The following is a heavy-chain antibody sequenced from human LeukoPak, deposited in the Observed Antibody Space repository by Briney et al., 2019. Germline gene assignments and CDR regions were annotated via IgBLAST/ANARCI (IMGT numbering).Heavy chain of an antibody. J-gene: IGHJ4*02. CDR1: GLTLSSSW. CDR3: ARDRNRDFEY. CDR2: ISVTGETT. V-gene: IGHV3-64*01. D-gene: IGHD1-14*01. Sequence: GPSLTLSCAPSGLTLSSSWMPWACHPQGRGREYLSVISVTGETTYYANSVKGRFTISRDNSKNTLYLQMDSLRTEDMAVYYCARDRNRDFEYWGQGTLVTVSS.